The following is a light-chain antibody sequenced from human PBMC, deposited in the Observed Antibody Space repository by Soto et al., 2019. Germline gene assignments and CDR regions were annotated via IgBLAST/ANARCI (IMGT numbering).Light chain of an antibody. CDR2: AAS. J-gene: IGKJ1*01. CDR1: QSIISY. V-gene: IGKV1-39*01. CDR3: HQSYNIPQT. Sequence: DIHLTQSPSSLSASVGDSVTITCRASQSIISYLPWYQHKPGRVPKLLGYAASNVQTGVPSRFSGTGSGTDFTLTIASLQPEDFATYYWHQSYNIPQTFGQGTKVDIK.